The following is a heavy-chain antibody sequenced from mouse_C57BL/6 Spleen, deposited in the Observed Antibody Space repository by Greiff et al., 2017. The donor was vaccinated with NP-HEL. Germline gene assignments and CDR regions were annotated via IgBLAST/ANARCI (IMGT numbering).Heavy chain of an antibody. D-gene: IGHD2-4*01. V-gene: IGHV3-6*01. J-gene: IGHJ3*01. Sequence: DVKLQESGPGLVKPSQSLSLTCSVTGYSITSGYYWNWIRQFPGNKLEWMGYISYDGSNNYNPSLKNRISITRDTSKNQFFLKLNSVTTEDTATYYCANYDYGFAYWGQGTLVTVSA. CDR2: ISYDGSN. CDR1: GYSITSGYY. CDR3: ANYDYGFAY.